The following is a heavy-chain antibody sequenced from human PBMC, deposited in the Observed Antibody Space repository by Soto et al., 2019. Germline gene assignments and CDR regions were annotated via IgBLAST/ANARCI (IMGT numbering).Heavy chain of an antibody. D-gene: IGHD5-18*01. Sequence: PSETLSLTYTVSGGSISSYYWSWIRQPPGKGLEWIGYIYYSGSTNYNPSLKSRVTISVDTSKNQFSLKLSSVTAADTAVYYCARRSRYSYGYDYFDYWGQGTLVTVSS. CDR3: ARRSRYSYGYDYFDY. CDR1: GGSISSYY. CDR2: IYYSGST. J-gene: IGHJ4*02. V-gene: IGHV4-59*01.